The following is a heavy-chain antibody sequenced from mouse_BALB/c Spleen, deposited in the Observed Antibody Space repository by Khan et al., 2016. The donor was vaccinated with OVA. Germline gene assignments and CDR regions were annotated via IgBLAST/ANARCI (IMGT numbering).Heavy chain of an antibody. CDR1: GFSLTSYG. CDR3: ARLEDI. V-gene: IGHV2-9*02. CDR2: IWAGGST. D-gene: IGHD1-3*01. Sequence: VQLQESGPGLVAPSQSLSITCTVSGFSLTSYGVHWVRQPPGKGLEWLGVIWAGGSTNYNSALMSRRSISKDNSKSQVFLNMNSLQTYDTAMYYCARLEDIWGQGTTLTVSS. J-gene: IGHJ2*01.